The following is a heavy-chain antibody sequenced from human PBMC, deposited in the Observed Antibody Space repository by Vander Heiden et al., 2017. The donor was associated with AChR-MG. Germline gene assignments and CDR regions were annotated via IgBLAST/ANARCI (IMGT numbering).Heavy chain of an antibody. Sequence: QVHLVQPGAEVKGPWASVMVSRKASGYTFINYYIHWVLQVPGQGLEWMGVMNTRSGDTDYAQKFQGRVTVTRDTSTNTVYMEFGSLTSEDTAMYYCARDLRCDSGGCRDFWCQGTPVTVSS. CDR3: ARDLRCDSGGCRDF. D-gene: IGHD3-22*01. J-gene: IGHJ4*02. V-gene: IGHV1-46*01. CDR1: GYTFINYY. CDR2: MNTRSGDT.